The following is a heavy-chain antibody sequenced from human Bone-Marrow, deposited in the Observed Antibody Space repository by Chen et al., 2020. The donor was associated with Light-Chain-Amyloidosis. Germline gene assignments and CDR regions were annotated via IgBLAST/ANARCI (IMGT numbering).Heavy chain of an antibody. CDR3: ARGPSEVKFGVVMSASPFDG. V-gene: IGHV4-39*07. CDR2: IFSGEIT. CDR1: GDSVTTRSHY. D-gene: IGHD3-3*01. Sequence: QLQLQESGPGLVAPSRTLSLTCSVSGDSVTTRSHYWAWFRQSPRKGLEWIGSIFSGEITYYTPSLKSRVSISVDSSRNQVFLRLTSMTAGDTAMYYCARGPSEVKFGVVMSASPFDGWGHGTMITVSS. J-gene: IGHJ3*01.